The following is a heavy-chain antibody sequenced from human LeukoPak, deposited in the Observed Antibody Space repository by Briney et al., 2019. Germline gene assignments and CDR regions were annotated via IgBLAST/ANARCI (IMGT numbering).Heavy chain of an antibody. CDR2: IHYSGST. Sequence: PSETLSLTCTVSGGSLSSYYWNWIRQPPGKGLEWIGYIHYSGSTKYNPSLKSRVTISVDTSKNQFSLKLSSVTAADTAVYYCARWYSSGWAFDYWGQGTLVTVSS. D-gene: IGHD6-19*01. CDR1: GGSLSSYY. CDR3: ARWYSSGWAFDY. J-gene: IGHJ4*02. V-gene: IGHV4-59*08.